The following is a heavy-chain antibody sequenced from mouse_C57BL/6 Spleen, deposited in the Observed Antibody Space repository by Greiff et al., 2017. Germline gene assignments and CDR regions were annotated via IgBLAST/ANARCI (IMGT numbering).Heavy chain of an antibody. V-gene: IGHV3-6*01. Sequence: DVKLQESGPGLVKPSQSLSLTCSVTGYSITSGYYWNWIRQFPGNKLEWMGYISYDGSNNYNPSLKNRISITRDTSKNQFFLKLNSVTTEDTATYYCARFPGGYYGSSYYCDYWGQGTTLTVSS. D-gene: IGHD1-1*01. CDR2: ISYDGSN. CDR3: ARFPGGYYGSSYYCDY. J-gene: IGHJ2*01. CDR1: GYSITSGYY.